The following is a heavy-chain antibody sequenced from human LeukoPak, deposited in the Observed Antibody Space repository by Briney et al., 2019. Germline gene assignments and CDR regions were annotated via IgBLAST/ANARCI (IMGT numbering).Heavy chain of an antibody. V-gene: IGHV3-23*01. CDR1: GFTFSSYW. Sequence: GGSLRLSCAASGFTFSSYWMHWVRQAPGKGLEWVSAISGSGGSTYYADSVKGRFTISRDNSKNTLYLQMNSLRAEDTAVYYCASRPCYGLPDYWGQGTLVTVSS. J-gene: IGHJ4*02. CDR2: ISGSGGST. CDR3: ASRPCYGLPDY. D-gene: IGHD2-2*01.